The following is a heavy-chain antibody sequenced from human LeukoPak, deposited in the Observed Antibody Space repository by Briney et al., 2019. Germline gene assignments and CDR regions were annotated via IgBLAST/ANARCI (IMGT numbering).Heavy chain of an antibody. J-gene: IGHJ4*02. CDR1: GLTVSNSH. D-gene: IGHD2-15*01. Sequence: GGSLRLSCAASGLTVSNSHMSWVRQAPGKGLEWVSAISGSGGSTYYADSVEGRFTISRDNSKNTLYLQMNSLRAEDTAVYYCAKDARILNYWGQGTLVTVSS. CDR2: ISGSGGST. V-gene: IGHV3-23*01. CDR3: AKDARILNY.